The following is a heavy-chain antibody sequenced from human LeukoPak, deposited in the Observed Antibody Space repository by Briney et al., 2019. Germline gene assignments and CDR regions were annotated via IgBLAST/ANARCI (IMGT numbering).Heavy chain of an antibody. J-gene: IGHJ5*02. V-gene: IGHV1-2*02. Sequence: ASVKVSCKASGYTFTSYYIHWVRQAPGQGLEWMGWINPNSGGTNYAQKFQGRVTMTRDTSISTAYMELSRLRSDDTAVYYCARGGEYDFWSGYSPRGFDPWGQGTLVTVSS. CDR2: INPNSGGT. D-gene: IGHD3-3*01. CDR1: GYTFTSYY. CDR3: ARGGEYDFWSGYSPRGFDP.